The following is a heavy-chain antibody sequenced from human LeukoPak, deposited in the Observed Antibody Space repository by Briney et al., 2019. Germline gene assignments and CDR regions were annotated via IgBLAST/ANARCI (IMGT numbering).Heavy chain of an antibody. CDR3: ARVSSGYDQTTDFDY. Sequence: GGSLRLSCAASGFTFSSYSMNWVRQAPGKGLEWVSPISSSSSYIYYADSVKGRFTISRDNAKDSLYLQMNSLRAEDTAVYYCARVSSGYDQTTDFDYWGQGTLVTVSS. CDR1: GFTFSSYS. CDR2: ISSSSSYI. J-gene: IGHJ4*02. D-gene: IGHD5-12*01. V-gene: IGHV3-21*01.